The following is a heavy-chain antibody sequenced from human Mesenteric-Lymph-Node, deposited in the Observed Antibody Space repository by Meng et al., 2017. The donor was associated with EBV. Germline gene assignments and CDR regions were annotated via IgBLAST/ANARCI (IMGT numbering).Heavy chain of an antibody. CDR1: GASISSAYYC. CDR3: ATDSSKGYYYFDY. Sequence: QLQAPGPGLVKPSGTLSLACAFSGASISSAYYCWGWIRQTPGKGLEWIGTMYFGGSTNYNPSLESRVTISKDRANNQFSLKLTSVTAADTAVYYCATDSSKGYYYFDYWGRGALVTVSS. D-gene: IGHD3-22*01. J-gene: IGHJ4*02. V-gene: IGHV4-39*07. CDR2: MYFGGST.